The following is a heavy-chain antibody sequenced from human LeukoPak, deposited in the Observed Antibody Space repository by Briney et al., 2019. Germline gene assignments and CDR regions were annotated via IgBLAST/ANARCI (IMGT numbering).Heavy chain of an antibody. CDR3: ARAKQGDCSSTSCYFGYYYYYMDV. CDR2: IYTSGST. D-gene: IGHD2-2*01. V-gene: IGHV4-61*02. CDR1: GGSISSGSHY. J-gene: IGHJ6*03. Sequence: SETLSLTCTVSGGSISSGSHYWSWIRQPAGKGLEWIGRIYTSGSTNYNPSLKSRVTISVDTSKNQFSLKLSSVTAADTAVYYCARAKQGDCSSTSCYFGYYYYYMDVWGKGTTVTVSS.